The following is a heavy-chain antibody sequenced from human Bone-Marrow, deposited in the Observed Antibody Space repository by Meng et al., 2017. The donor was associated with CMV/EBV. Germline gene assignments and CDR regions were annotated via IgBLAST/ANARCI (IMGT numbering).Heavy chain of an antibody. CDR3: AATICGVVMY. CDR1: GYTLTELS. J-gene: IGHJ4*02. CDR2: FDPEDGET. V-gene: IGHV1-24*01. D-gene: IGHD3-3*01. Sequence: ASVKVSCKVSGYTLTELSMHWVRQAPGKGLEWMGGFDPEDGETIYAQKFQGRVTMTEDTSTDTAYVELSSPRSEDTAVYYCAATICGVVMYWGQGTLVTVSS.